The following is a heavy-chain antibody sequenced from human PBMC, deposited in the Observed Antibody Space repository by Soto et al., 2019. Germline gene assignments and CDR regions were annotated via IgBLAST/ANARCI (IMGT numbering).Heavy chain of an antibody. CDR3: ASVQGGGGGMVHNY. D-gene: IGHD1-1*01. Sequence: QVQLQESGPGLVKPSQTLSLTCTVSGGSISSGDYYWSWIRQPPGKGLEWIGYKYYSGSTYYNPSLNSRVTLXVXTXXNQFSLKLSSVTAADTAGYYCASVQGGGGGMVHNYWGQGTLVTVSS. V-gene: IGHV4-30-4*01. J-gene: IGHJ4*02. CDR1: GGSISSGDYY. CDR2: KYYSGST.